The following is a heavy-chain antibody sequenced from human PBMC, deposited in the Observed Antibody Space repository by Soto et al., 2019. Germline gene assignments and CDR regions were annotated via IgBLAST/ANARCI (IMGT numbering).Heavy chain of an antibody. Sequence: QVQLVQSGAEVKKPGSSVKVSCNASGGTFSSYAISWVRQAPGQGLEWMGGIIPIFGTANYAQKFQGRVTITADESTSTAYMELSSLRSEDTAVYYCARTLYCSGGSCYFGYFDYWGQGTLVTVSS. J-gene: IGHJ4*02. CDR2: IIPIFGTA. CDR1: GGTFSSYA. V-gene: IGHV1-69*01. CDR3: ARTLYCSGGSCYFGYFDY. D-gene: IGHD2-15*01.